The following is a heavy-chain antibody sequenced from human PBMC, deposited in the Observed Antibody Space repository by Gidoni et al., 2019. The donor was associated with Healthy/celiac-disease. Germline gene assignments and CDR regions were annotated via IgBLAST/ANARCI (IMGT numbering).Heavy chain of an antibody. CDR2: IKSKTDGGTT. V-gene: IGHV3-15*01. D-gene: IGHD3-3*01. CDR3: TATYYDPFRVGMDV. Sequence: EVQLVESGGGLVKPGGSLRLSCAASGFNFSNAWMSLVRQAPGKGVEWVGRIKSKTDGGTTDYAAPVKGRFTISRDDSKNTLYLQMNSLKTEDTAVYYCTATYYDPFRVGMDVWGQGTTVTVSS. J-gene: IGHJ6*02. CDR1: GFNFSNAW.